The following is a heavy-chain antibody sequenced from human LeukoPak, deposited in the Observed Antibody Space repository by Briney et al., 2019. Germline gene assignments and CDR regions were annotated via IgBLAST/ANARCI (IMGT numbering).Heavy chain of an antibody. Sequence: GGSLRLSCAASEFIFSNYWMSWIRQAPGKGLEWVANIKQDGSEKYFVDSVKGRFTISRDNAKNSLYLQMNSLRAEDTAVYYCARGTVGGSYFDYWGQGTLVTVSS. J-gene: IGHJ4*02. D-gene: IGHD1-26*01. CDR3: ARGTVGGSYFDY. V-gene: IGHV3-7*03. CDR1: EFIFSNYW. CDR2: IKQDGSEK.